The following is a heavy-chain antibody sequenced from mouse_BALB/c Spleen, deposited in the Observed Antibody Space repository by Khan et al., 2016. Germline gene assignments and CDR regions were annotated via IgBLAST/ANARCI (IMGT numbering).Heavy chain of an antibody. CDR1: GYTFTSYW. CDR3: ARQGMIRRPYVDY. V-gene: IGHV1-7*01. CDR2: INPSTGYT. J-gene: IGHJ2*01. D-gene: IGHD2-4*01. Sequence: QVQLQQSGAELAKPGASVKMSCKASGYTFTSYWMHWVKQRPGQGLEWIGYINPSTGYTEYNQKFKDKATLTADKSSSTAYMQLSSLTSEDSAVYDGARQGMIRRPYVDYWGQGTTLAVSS.